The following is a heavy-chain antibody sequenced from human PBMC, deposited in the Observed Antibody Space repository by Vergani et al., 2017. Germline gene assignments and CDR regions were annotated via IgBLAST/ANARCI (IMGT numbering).Heavy chain of an antibody. CDR2: IKQDGSEK. CDR3: GRERPETNAYDY. Sequence: EVQLVESGGGLVQPGGSLRLSCAASGFSFSSYKMGWVRQAPGKGREWVANIKQDGSEKGYVDSVKGRFTISRDNGKNSLSLQMVSLRGEDTAVYYCGRERPETNAYDYWGQGTLVTVSS. V-gene: IGHV3-7*01. CDR1: GFSFSSYK. D-gene: IGHD1-7*01. J-gene: IGHJ4*02.